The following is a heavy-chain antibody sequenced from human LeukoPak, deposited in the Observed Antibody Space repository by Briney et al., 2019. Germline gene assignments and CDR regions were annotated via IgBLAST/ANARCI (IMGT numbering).Heavy chain of an antibody. Sequence: GGSLRLSCAASGFIFSDYSMNWVRQAPGKGLEWVSFISSSSSTVHYADSVKGRFTVSRDNAKNSLYLQMNSLRAEDTAVYYCAREAIFTSITPSDYWGQGTLVTVSS. V-gene: IGHV3-48*01. CDR1: GFIFSDYS. CDR3: AREAIFTSITPSDY. J-gene: IGHJ4*02. D-gene: IGHD4-23*01. CDR2: ISSSSSTV.